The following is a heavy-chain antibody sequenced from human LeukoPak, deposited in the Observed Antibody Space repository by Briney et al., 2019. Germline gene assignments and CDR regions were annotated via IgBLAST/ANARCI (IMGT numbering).Heavy chain of an antibody. Sequence: GGSLRLSCAASGFNFGGFSMSWVRQAPGKGPERVAVISYDGSNKYYADSVKGRFTISRDSSKNTLYLQMNSLRAEDTAVCYCAKDRGAIGYYYMDVWGKGTTVTVSS. D-gene: IGHD2-2*02. V-gene: IGHV3-30*18. CDR3: AKDRGAIGYYYMDV. CDR1: GFNFGGFS. J-gene: IGHJ6*03. CDR2: ISYDGSNK.